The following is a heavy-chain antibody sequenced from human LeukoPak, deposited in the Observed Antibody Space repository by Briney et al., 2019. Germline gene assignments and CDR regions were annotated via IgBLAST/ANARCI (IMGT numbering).Heavy chain of an antibody. CDR3: ARARGDYVFDY. CDR1: GFTVSSNY. CDR2: IYSGGST. Sequence: GGSLRLSRAASGFTVSSNYMSWVRQAPGKGLEWVSVIYSGGSTYYADSVKGRFTISRDNSKNTLYLQMNSLRAEDTAVYYCARARGDYVFDYWGQGTLVTVSS. V-gene: IGHV3-66*01. J-gene: IGHJ4*02. D-gene: IGHD4-17*01.